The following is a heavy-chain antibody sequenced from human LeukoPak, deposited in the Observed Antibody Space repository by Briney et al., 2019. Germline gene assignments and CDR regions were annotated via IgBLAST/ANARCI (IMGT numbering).Heavy chain of an antibody. CDR3: ARAGNSGWYRGPFDY. CDR2: IYYSGST. J-gene: IGHJ4*02. D-gene: IGHD6-19*01. CDR1: GGSISNYF. V-gene: IGHV4-59*01. Sequence: SETLSLTCTVSGGSISNYFWSWIRQPPGKGLEWIGYIYYSGSTNYNPSLKSRVTISVDTSKNQFSLKLSSVTAADTAVYYCARAGNSGWYRGPFDYWGRGTLVTVSS.